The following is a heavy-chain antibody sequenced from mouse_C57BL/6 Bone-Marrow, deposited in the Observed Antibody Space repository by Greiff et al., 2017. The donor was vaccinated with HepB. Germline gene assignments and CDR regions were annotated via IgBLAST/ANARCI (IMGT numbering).Heavy chain of an antibody. D-gene: IGHD1-1*01. CDR1: GYTFTDYY. V-gene: IGHV1-19*01. CDR3: AREEDYGSSFDY. Sequence: EVQLQQSGPVLVKPGASVKMSCKASGYTFTDYYMNWVKQSHGKSLEWIGVINPYNGGTSYNKKFKGKATLTVDKSSSTAYMELNSLTSEDSAVYYCAREEDYGSSFDYWGQGTTLTVSS. CDR2: INPYNGGT. J-gene: IGHJ2*01.